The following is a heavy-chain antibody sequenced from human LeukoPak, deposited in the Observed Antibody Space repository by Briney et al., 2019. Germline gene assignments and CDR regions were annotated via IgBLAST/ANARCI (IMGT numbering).Heavy chain of an antibody. D-gene: IGHD5-12*01. CDR2: ISYDGSNK. V-gene: IGHV3-30*04. CDR1: GFTLSSYA. Sequence: GGSLRLSCAASGFTLSSYAMHWVRQAPGKGLEWVAVISYDGSNKYYADSVKGRFTISRDNSKNTLYLQMNRLRAEDTAVYYCARDVTGIVATICYYWGQGTLVTVS. J-gene: IGHJ4*02. CDR3: ARDVTGIVATICYY.